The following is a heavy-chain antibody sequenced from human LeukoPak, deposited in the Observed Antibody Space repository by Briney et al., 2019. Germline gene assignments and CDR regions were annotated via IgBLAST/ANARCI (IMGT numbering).Heavy chain of an antibody. CDR2: IYYSGST. CDR3: ASIGSYGLFDY. Sequence: PSETLSLTCTVSGGSISSGGYYWSWIRQPPGKGLEWIGYIYYSGSTNYNPSLKSRVTISVDTSKNQFSLKLSSVTAADTAVYYCASIGSYGLFDYWGQGTLVTVSS. V-gene: IGHV4-61*08. CDR1: GGSISSGGYY. J-gene: IGHJ4*02. D-gene: IGHD1-26*01.